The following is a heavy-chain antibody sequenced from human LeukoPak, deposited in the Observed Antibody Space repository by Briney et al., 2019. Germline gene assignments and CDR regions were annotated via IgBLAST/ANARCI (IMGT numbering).Heavy chain of an antibody. Sequence: GGSLRLSCAASGFTFSSYSMNWVRQAPGKGLEWVSSISSSSSYIYYADSVKGRFTISRDNAKNSLYLQMNSLRAEDTAVYYCASKVGATTGYFDYWGQGTLVTVSS. CDR3: ASKVGATTGYFDY. D-gene: IGHD1-26*01. V-gene: IGHV3-21*01. J-gene: IGHJ4*02. CDR1: GFTFSSYS. CDR2: ISSSSSYI.